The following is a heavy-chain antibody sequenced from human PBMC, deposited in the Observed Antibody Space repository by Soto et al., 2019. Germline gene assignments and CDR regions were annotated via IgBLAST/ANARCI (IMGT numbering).Heavy chain of an antibody. Sequence: EVQMVESGGGLVKPGGSLRLSCAASGFTFSSYSMNWVRQAPGKGLECVSSISSSSSYIYYADSVKGRFTIYRDNAKNSLYLQMSSLRAEDTAVYYCAWTTVPVAGPLDYWGQGTLVTVSS. J-gene: IGHJ4*02. D-gene: IGHD3-10*01. CDR2: ISSSSSYI. CDR1: GFTFSSYS. V-gene: IGHV3-21*01. CDR3: AWTTVPVAGPLDY.